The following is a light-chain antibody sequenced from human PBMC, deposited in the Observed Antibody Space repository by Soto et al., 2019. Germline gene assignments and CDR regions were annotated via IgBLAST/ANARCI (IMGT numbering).Light chain of an antibody. Sequence: EIVLTQSPATLSLSPGERATLSCRASPSVTNFLAWYQQKPCQAPRLLIYGALNKATGIPARFSGSGSGTDFTLTTSSRLPEEDSTYYFWLRNFCLPVTFGQGTRLEIK. CDR1: PSVTNF. CDR2: GAL. J-gene: IGKJ5*01. CDR3: WLRNFCLPVT. V-gene: IGKV3-11*01.